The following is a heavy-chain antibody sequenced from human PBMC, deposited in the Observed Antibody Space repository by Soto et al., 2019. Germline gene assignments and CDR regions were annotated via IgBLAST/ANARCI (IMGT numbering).Heavy chain of an antibody. CDR3: ARETLRDAIDI. Sequence: PGGSLSLSCVASGFAFRSYEMNLVRQAPGKGLEWASNIRSNDESIYYADSVKGRVSVSRDNAKNSLFLEMNSLRVDDTAVYYCARETLRDAIDIWGQGTMVTVSS. J-gene: IGHJ3*02. V-gene: IGHV3-48*03. CDR1: GFAFRSYE. CDR2: IRSNDESI.